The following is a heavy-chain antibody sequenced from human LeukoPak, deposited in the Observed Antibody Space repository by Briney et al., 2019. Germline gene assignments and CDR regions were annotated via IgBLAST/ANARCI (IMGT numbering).Heavy chain of an antibody. D-gene: IGHD2-2*01. J-gene: IGHJ4*02. CDR2: ISYDGSNK. Sequence: GGSLRLSCAASGFTFSSYAMHWVRQAPGKGLEWVAVISYDGSNKYYADSVKGRFTISRDNSKNTLYLQMNSLRAEDTAVYYCARGARAQDQLLDYWGQGTLVTVSS. CDR3: ARGARAQDQLLDY. CDR1: GFTFSSYA. V-gene: IGHV3-30-3*01.